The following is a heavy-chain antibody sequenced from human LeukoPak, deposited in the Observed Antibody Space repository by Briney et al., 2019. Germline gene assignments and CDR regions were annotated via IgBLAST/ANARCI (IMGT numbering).Heavy chain of an antibody. D-gene: IGHD6-19*01. CDR1: GGTFSSYA. J-gene: IGHJ4*02. CDR3: ARGWSTSRFRFDY. V-gene: IGHV1-69*13. Sequence: SVKVSCKASGGTFSSYAISWVRQAPGQGLEWMGGIIPIFGTANYAQKFQGRATITADESTSTAYMELSSLRSEDTAVYYCARGWSTSRFRFDYWGQGTLVTVSS. CDR2: IIPIFGTA.